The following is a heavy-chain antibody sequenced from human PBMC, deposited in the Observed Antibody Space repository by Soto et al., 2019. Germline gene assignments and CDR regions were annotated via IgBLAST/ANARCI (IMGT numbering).Heavy chain of an antibody. CDR2: IKSKTDGGTT. J-gene: IGHJ4*02. Sequence: PGGSLRLSCAASGFTFSNAWMSWVRQAPGKGVEWVGRIKSKTDGGTTDYAAPVKGRFTISRDDSKNTLYLQMNSLKTEDTAVDYCTTDVWSGYSDYWGQGTLVTVSS. CDR1: GFTFSNAW. D-gene: IGHD3-3*01. CDR3: TTDVWSGYSDY. V-gene: IGHV3-15*01.